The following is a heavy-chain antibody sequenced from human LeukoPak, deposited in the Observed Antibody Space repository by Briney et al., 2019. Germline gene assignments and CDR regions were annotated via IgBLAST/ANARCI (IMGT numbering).Heavy chain of an antibody. D-gene: IGHD2-2*01. Sequence: GESLKISCKASGYSFTTNWIGWVRQMPGKGLEWMGIIYPGDSDTRYSPSFQGQVTISADKSISTAYLQWSSLKASDTAMYYCARLLGPYCSSTSCYEYFDYWGQGTLVTVSS. CDR2: IYPGDSDT. J-gene: IGHJ4*02. CDR1: GYSFTTNW. CDR3: ARLLGPYCSSTSCYEYFDY. V-gene: IGHV5-51*01.